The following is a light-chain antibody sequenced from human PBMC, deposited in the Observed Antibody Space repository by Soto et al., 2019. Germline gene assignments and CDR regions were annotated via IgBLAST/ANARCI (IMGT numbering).Light chain of an antibody. V-gene: IGKV3-11*01. CDR2: DTF. CDR1: KSGSNY. J-gene: IGKJ1*01. Sequence: IVLTQSPATLSLSPGARATLSCRAGKSGSNYLAWYQQKPGQAPRLLIYDTFNRATGIPARFSGSGSGTDFTLTISSLEPEDLAVYFCVQRSTWPWTSGQGTKVEIK. CDR3: VQRSTWPWT.